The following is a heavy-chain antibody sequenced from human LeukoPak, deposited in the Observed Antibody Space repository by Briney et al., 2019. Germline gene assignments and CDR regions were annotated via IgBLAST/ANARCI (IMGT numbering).Heavy chain of an antibody. Sequence: SETLSLTCAVYGGSFSGYYWSWIRQPPGKGLEWIGEINHSGSTNYNPSLKRRVTISVDTSKHQFSLKLSSVTAADTAVYYCARDLGLGYAPESWFDPWGQGTLVTVSS. CDR1: GGSFSGYY. V-gene: IGHV4-34*01. D-gene: IGHD3-16*01. J-gene: IGHJ5*02. CDR2: INHSGST. CDR3: ARDLGLGYAPESWFDP.